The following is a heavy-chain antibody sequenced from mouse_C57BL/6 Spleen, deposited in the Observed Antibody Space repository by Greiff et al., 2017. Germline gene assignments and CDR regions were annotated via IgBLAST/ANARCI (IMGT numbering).Heavy chain of an antibody. J-gene: IGHJ3*01. V-gene: IGHV5-4*01. CDR3: ARDPVTTVAGAAY. CDR1: GFTFSSYA. Sequence: DVQLVESGGGLVKPGGSLKLSCAASGFTFSSYAMSWVRQTPEKRLEWVATISDGGSYTYYPDNVKGRFTISRDNAKNNLYLQMSHLKSEDTAMYYCARDPVTTVAGAAYWGQGTLVTVAA. CDR2: ISDGGSYT. D-gene: IGHD1-1*01.